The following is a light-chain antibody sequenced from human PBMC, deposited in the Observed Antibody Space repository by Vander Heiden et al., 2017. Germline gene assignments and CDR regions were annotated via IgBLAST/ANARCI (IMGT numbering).Light chain of an antibody. J-gene: IGLJ1*01. CDR2: DGS. CDR1: SSDVGGYNY. Sequence: QSALTQPASVSGSPGPSLTISCTGTSSDVGGYNYVSWDQQHPGKAPKLMIYDGSNRPAGVSNRFSGSKSGNTASLTIAGLQAEDEADYYCSSYTSSSTRVFGTGTKVTVL. V-gene: IGLV2-14*01. CDR3: SSYTSSSTRV.